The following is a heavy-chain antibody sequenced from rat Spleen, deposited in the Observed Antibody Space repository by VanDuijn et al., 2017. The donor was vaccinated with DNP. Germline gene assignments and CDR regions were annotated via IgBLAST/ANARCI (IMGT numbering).Heavy chain of an antibody. CDR3: VRPHYYDGSYPRY. CDR2: ISPSGGKT. D-gene: IGHD1-12*02. J-gene: IGHJ2*01. V-gene: IGHV5-25*01. CDR1: GFTFSYFD. Sequence: EVQLVESGGGLVQPGRSLKLSCSASGFTFSYFDMAWVRQAPTKGLEWVASISPSGGKTYYRDSVKGRFTVSRDNAKSSLYLQMDSLRSEDTATYYCVRPHYYDGSYPRYWGQGVMVTVSS.